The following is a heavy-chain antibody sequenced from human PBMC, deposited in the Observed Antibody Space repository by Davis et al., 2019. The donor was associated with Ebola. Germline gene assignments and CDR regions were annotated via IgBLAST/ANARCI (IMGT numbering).Heavy chain of an antibody. CDR3: ARGGRWYDIMTEASLMDV. J-gene: IGHJ6*04. D-gene: IGHD3-9*01. CDR1: GFAFGTYD. Sequence: GESLKISCVASGFAFGTYDMDWVRQAPGKGLEWISYIDTSSSSIFYSDSVKGRFTISRDNAQHSLYLQMNSLRGEDTAVYYCARGGRWYDIMTEASLMDVWGKGTTVAVSS. CDR2: IDTSSSSI. V-gene: IGHV3-48*01.